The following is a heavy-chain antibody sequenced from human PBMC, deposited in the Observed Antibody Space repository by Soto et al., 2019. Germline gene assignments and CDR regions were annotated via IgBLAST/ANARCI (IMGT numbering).Heavy chain of an antibody. J-gene: IGHJ5*02. D-gene: IGHD5-12*01. CDR1: GGSISSYY. Sequence: PSETLSLTCTVSGGSISSYYWSWIREPPGKGLEWIGYIYYSGITKYSPSLKSRVTISVDTSKNQFSPKLSSVTAADTAVYYCARGGRGYSGYDRKWFDPWGQGTLVTVSS. V-gene: IGHV4-59*01. CDR3: ARGGRGYSGYDRKWFDP. CDR2: IYYSGIT.